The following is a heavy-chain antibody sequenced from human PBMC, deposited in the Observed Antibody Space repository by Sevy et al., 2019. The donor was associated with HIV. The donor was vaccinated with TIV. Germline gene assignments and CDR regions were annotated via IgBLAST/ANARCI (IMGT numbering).Heavy chain of an antibody. CDR2: FDPQDVKT. CDR3: ATVGLRYFSGSSSYQGDWFDP. D-gene: IGHD2-15*01. J-gene: IGHJ5*02. CDR1: GYTLTKLS. Sequence: ASVKVSCKVSGYTLTKLSIDWVRQAPGKALEWMGEFDPQDVKTISSQRFQGRLTMTVDTSTDTAYMELSSLTSEDTAVYYCATVGLRYFSGSSSYQGDWFDPWGQGTLFTVSS. V-gene: IGHV1-24*01.